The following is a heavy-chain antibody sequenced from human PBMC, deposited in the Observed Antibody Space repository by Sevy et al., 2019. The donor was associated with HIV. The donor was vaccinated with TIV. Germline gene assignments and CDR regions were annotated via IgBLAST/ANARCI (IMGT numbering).Heavy chain of an antibody. CDR3: AKESLSSITMIRGVPKYNWFDA. Sequence: GGSLRLSCTASGFTFSSYGMHWVRQAPGKGLEWVAVISYDGGNEYYADSVKGRFTISRDNSKNTLFLQMNSLSAEDTAVYYCAKESLSSITMIRGVPKYNWFDAWGQGTLVTVSS. V-gene: IGHV3-30*18. CDR2: ISYDGGNE. J-gene: IGHJ5*02. CDR1: GFTFSSYG. D-gene: IGHD3-10*01.